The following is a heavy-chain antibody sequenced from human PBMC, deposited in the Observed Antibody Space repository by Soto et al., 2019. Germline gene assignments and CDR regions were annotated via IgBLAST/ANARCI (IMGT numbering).Heavy chain of an antibody. J-gene: IGHJ4*02. CDR1: GFSLNTYGVG. CDR2: IYWDNDK. D-gene: IGHD3-16*01. Sequence: QITLKESGPTLVKPTQTLTLTCTVSGFSLNTYGVGVGWIRQPPGKALEWLALIYWDNDKRYRPSLKSRLTITKDTSKNQVVLTMTNMHPVDAGTYYCARALGSWGAYYYDYWGQGTLLTVSS. CDR3: ARALGSWGAYYYDY. V-gene: IGHV2-5*02.